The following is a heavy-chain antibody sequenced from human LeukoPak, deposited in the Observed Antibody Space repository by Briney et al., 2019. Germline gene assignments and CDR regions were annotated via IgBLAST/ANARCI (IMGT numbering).Heavy chain of an antibody. CDR2: IYHSGST. V-gene: IGHV4-30-2*01. Sequence: SETLSLTCTVSGGSINSGSYKWSWIRQPPGKSLEWIGYIYHSGSTYYNPSLKSRVTISEDRSKKQFSLKLSSVTAADTAVYYCARVFRITKAFDIWGQGTMVTVS. CDR1: GGSINSGSYK. CDR3: ARVFRITKAFDI. D-gene: IGHD1-1*01. J-gene: IGHJ3*02.